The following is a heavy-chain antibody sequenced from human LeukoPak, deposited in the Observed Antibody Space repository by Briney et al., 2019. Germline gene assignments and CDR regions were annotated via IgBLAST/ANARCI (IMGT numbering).Heavy chain of an antibody. Sequence: GGSLRLSCAASGFTFSNYWMTWVRQAPGKGLEWVANIKDDGSEIYYVDSVKGRFTISRGNAKNSLHLQMDSLRTEDTAVYYCARDCYGPNDYWGQGTLVTVSS. CDR3: ARDCYGPNDY. V-gene: IGHV3-7*01. D-gene: IGHD2-2*01. CDR2: IKDDGSEI. CDR1: GFTFSNYW. J-gene: IGHJ4*02.